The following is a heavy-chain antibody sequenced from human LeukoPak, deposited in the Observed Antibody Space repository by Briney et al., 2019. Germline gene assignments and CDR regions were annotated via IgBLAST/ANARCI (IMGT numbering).Heavy chain of an antibody. CDR2: IIPILGIA. D-gene: IGHD6-19*01. Sequence: SVKVSCKASGGTFSSYAISRVRQAPGQGLEWMGRIIPILGIANYAQKFQGRVTITADKSTSTAYMELSSLRSEDTVVYYCASSSSGWYGMDVWGQGTTVTVSS. V-gene: IGHV1-69*04. CDR1: GGTFSSYA. J-gene: IGHJ6*02. CDR3: ASSSSGWYGMDV.